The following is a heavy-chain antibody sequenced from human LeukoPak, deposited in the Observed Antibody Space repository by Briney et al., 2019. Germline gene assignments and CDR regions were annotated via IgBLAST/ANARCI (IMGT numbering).Heavy chain of an antibody. V-gene: IGHV4-34*01. D-gene: IGHD3-10*01. CDR1: GGSFSGYY. CDR2: INHSGST. J-gene: IGHJ4*02. Sequence: SETLSLTCAVYGGSFSGYYWSWIRQPPGKGLEWIGEINHSGSTNYNPPLKSRVTISVDTSKNQFSLKLSSVTAADTAVYYCANTKLWFGELYFDYWGQGTLVTVSS. CDR3: ANTKLWFGELYFDY.